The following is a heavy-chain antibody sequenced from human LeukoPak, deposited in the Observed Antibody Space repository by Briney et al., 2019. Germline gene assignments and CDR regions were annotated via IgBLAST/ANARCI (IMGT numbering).Heavy chain of an antibody. CDR3: ARDKGTVTPRGYYYYMDV. CDR2: ISSSSNYI. J-gene: IGHJ6*03. CDR1: GFTFSSYA. V-gene: IGHV3-21*01. Sequence: PGGSLRLSCAASGFTFSSYAMHWVRQAPGKGLEWVSSISSSSNYIYYADSVKGRFTISRDNAKDSVSLQMNNLRAEDTAVYYCARDKGTVTPRGYYYYMDVWGRGTSVTVSS. D-gene: IGHD4-11*01.